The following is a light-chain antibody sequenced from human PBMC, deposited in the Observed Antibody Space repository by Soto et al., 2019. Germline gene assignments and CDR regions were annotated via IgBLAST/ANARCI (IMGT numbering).Light chain of an antibody. CDR2: GVS. V-gene: IGKV3D-15*01. Sequence: TQTTGARAIFSCQTSQSLSNNLAWYQQKPGQAPRLLIYGVSTRATGIPARFSGSGSGTEFTLTIRSLQSEDFAVYYCQQYNNWPPYPFGQGTNVDIK. CDR1: QSLSNN. CDR3: QQYNNWPPYP. J-gene: IGKJ2*01.